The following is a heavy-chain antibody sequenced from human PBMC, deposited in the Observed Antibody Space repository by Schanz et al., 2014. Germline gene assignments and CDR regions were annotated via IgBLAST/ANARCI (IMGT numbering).Heavy chain of an antibody. D-gene: IGHD2-2*01. Sequence: QVQLVQSGAEVKKPGASMKVSCKASGRTFIVYHVLHWVRQAPGQGLEWMGRINPNTGGTNFAQKFQGRVTMTRDTSSSTVYMQLSSLTSDDTAVYYCAAPETLSTTACYPSWGQGTLVAVSS. CDR1: GRTFIVYH. CDR3: AAPETLSTTACYPS. V-gene: IGHV1-2*06. CDR2: INPNTGGT. J-gene: IGHJ4*02.